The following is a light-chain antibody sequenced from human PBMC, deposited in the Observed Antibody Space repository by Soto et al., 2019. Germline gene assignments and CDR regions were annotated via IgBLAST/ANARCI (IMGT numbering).Light chain of an antibody. Sequence: EIVLTQSPGTLSLSPGERATLSCRASQSVSSSYLAWYQQKPGQAPRLLIYSASSRATGIPDRFSGSGSGTDFTLTISRLEPEACAVYYCQQYGSSPPTLTFGGGTKVEIK. CDR3: QQYGSSPPTLT. CDR1: QSVSSSY. V-gene: IGKV3-20*01. CDR2: SAS. J-gene: IGKJ4*01.